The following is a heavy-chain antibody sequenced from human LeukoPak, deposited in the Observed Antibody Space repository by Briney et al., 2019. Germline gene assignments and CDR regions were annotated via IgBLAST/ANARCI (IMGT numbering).Heavy chain of an antibody. V-gene: IGHV3-21*01. CDR2: ISSSSSYI. J-gene: IGHJ4*02. D-gene: IGHD3-10*01. CDR1: GFTFSSYS. CDR3: ARISGITMVRGVTADY. Sequence: GGSLRLSCAASGFTFSSYSMNWVRQAPGKGLEWVSPISSSSSYIYYADSVKGRFTISRDNAKNSLYLQMNSLRAEDTAVYYCARISGITMVRGVTADYWGQGTLVTVSS.